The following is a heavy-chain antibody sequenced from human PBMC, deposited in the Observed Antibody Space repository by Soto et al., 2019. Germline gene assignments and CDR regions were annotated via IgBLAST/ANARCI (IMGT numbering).Heavy chain of an antibody. CDR3: ARDGSRYDFWSGPYYFDY. CDR2: IYYSGST. J-gene: IGHJ4*02. Sequence: QVQLQESGPGLVKPSETLSLTCTVSGGSISTYYWSWVRQPQGKGLEWIGYIYYSGSTNYNTSLISRVTISVDTSKNQFSLKLSSVSAADTAVYYCARDGSRYDFWSGPYYFDYWGQGTLVTVSS. D-gene: IGHD3-3*01. CDR1: GGSISTYY. V-gene: IGHV4-59*01.